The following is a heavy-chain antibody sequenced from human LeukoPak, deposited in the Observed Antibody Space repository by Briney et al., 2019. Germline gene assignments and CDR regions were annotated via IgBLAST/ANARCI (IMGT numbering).Heavy chain of an antibody. CDR2: IYYSGST. CDR1: GGSISSDGYS. Sequence: SETLSLTCAVSGGSISSDGYSWSWIRQPPGKGLEWIGYIYYSGSTNYNPSLKSRVTISVDTSKNQFSLKLSSVTAADTAVYYCASSTKGRELIYYFDYWGQGTLVTVSS. V-gene: IGHV4-61*08. J-gene: IGHJ4*02. CDR3: ASSTKGRELIYYFDY. D-gene: IGHD1-26*01.